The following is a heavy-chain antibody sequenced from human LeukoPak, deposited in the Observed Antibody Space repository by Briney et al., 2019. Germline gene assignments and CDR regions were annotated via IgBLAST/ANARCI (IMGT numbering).Heavy chain of an antibody. CDR1: GGTFSSYA. CDR3: ARDRSITMVRGVSPFDY. CDR2: IIPIFGTA. Sequence: SVKVSCKASGGTFSSYAISWVRQAPGQGLEWMGGIIPIFGTANYAQKFQGRVTITADESTSTAYMELSSLRSEDTAVYYCARDRSITMVRGVSPFDYWGQGTLVTVSS. D-gene: IGHD3-10*01. V-gene: IGHV1-69*13. J-gene: IGHJ4*02.